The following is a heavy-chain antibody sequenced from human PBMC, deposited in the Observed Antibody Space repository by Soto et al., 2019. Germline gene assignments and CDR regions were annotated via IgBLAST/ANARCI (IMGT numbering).Heavy chain of an antibody. D-gene: IGHD3-3*01. CDR3: TRQLKTIFGVVIPVNGMDV. Sequence: VGSLRLSCAASGFTFSGSAMHWVRQASGKGLECVGRIRSKANSYATAYAASVKGRFTISRDDSKNTAYLQMNSLKTEGTAVYYCTRQLKTIFGVVIPVNGMDVWGQGTTVTVSS. CDR2: IRSKANSYAT. CDR1: GFTFSGSA. V-gene: IGHV3-73*01. J-gene: IGHJ6*02.